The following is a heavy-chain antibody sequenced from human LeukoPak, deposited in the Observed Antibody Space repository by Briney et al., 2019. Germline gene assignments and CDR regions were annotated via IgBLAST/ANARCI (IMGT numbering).Heavy chain of an antibody. Sequence: PGGSLRLSCAASGFTFSSYAMSWVRQAPGKGLEWVSAISGSGGSTYYADSVKGRFTISRVNSKNTLYLQMNSLRAEDTAVYYCAKGHLYYDFWSGKASDAFDIWGQGTMVTVSS. CDR1: GFTFSSYA. CDR2: ISGSGGST. V-gene: IGHV3-23*01. J-gene: IGHJ3*02. CDR3: AKGHLYYDFWSGKASDAFDI. D-gene: IGHD3-3*01.